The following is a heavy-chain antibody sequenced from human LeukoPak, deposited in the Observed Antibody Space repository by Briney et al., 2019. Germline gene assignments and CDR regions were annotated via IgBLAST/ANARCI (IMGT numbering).Heavy chain of an antibody. CDR1: GFTFSSYS. J-gene: IGHJ3*02. Sequence: TGGSLRLSCAASGFTFSSYSMNWVRQAPGKGLEWVSYISSSSSTIYYADSVKGRFTISRDNAKNSLYLQMNSLRAEDTAVYYCARLTVTTIFNTGAFDIWGQGTMVTVSS. V-gene: IGHV3-48*01. CDR3: ARLTVTTIFNTGAFDI. CDR2: ISSSSSTI. D-gene: IGHD4-17*01.